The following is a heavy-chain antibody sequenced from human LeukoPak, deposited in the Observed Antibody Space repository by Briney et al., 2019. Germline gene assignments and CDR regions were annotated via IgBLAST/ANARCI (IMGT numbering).Heavy chain of an antibody. J-gene: IGHJ4*02. CDR1: GFTFSSSA. Sequence: GALRLSCAASGFTFSSSAMSWVRQTPGKGLEWVAATSSSDAGTYHADSVRGRFTISRNNSKNTLYLQMNSLRAEDAAVYFCAKAPVTSCRGAYCYPFDSWGQGTLVTVSS. CDR3: AKAPVTSCRGAYCYPFDS. CDR2: TSSSDAGT. D-gene: IGHD2-21*01. V-gene: IGHV3-23*01.